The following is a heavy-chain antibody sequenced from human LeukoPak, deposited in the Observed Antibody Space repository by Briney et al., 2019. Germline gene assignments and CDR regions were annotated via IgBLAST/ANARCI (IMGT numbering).Heavy chain of an antibody. Sequence: SETLSLTCTVSGGSISSSSYYWGWIRQPPGKGLEWIGSIYYSGNTYYNPSLKSRVTMAVDTSKNQCSLKVSSVTAADTAVYYCTRDLRSAWFYYWGQGTLVTVSS. D-gene: IGHD3-10*01. CDR2: IYYSGNT. J-gene: IGHJ4*02. CDR1: GGSISSSSYY. CDR3: TRDLRSAWFYY. V-gene: IGHV4-39*07.